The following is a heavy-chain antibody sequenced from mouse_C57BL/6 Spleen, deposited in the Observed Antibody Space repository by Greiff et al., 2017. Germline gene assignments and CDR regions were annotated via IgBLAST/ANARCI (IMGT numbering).Heavy chain of an antibody. D-gene: IGHD3-1*01. CDR3: AGGLSYAMDY. CDR2: ISSGGSYT. J-gene: IGHJ4*01. V-gene: IGHV5-6*01. Sequence: EVQGVESGGDLVKPGGSLKLSCAASGFTFSGYGMSWVRQTPDKRLAWVATISSGGSYTSYPDSVKGRFTIARDHAKNTLYLQMSSLKSEDTAMYYCAGGLSYAMDYWGQGTSVTVSS. CDR1: GFTFSGYG.